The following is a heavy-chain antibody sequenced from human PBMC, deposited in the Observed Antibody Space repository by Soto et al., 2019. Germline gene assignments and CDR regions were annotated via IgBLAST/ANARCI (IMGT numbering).Heavy chain of an antibody. Sequence: QVQLQESGPGLVQPSQSLSLTCTVSGGSISSRTYFWSWIRQHPGKGLEWIGYIYYSGSTYYNPSPQYRVTLSADPSKNQFSLRLSSVTSAASAVFYCSSSIMITFGAVIVIPRNFDSWGQGTLVTVSS. J-gene: IGHJ4*02. V-gene: IGHV4-31*03. CDR2: IYYSGST. CDR1: GGSISSRTYF. CDR3: SSSIMITFGAVIVIPRNFDS. D-gene: IGHD3-16*02.